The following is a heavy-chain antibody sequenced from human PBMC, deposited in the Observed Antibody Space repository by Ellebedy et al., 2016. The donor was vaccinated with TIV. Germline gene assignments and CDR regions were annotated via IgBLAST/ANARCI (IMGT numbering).Heavy chain of an antibody. J-gene: IGHJ5*01. Sequence: GESLKISCAASGFNFRSYWMTWVRQAPGKGLEGVAKIRQEGDEIYYVDSVKGRFTISRDNGKNSLYLQMHSLRPEDTAVYYCARRGSYGDYAVQINSWFDSWGQGTLVTVSS. V-gene: IGHV3-7*01. CDR3: ARRGSYGDYAVQINSWFDS. CDR2: IRQEGDEI. D-gene: IGHD4-17*01. CDR1: GFNFRSYW.